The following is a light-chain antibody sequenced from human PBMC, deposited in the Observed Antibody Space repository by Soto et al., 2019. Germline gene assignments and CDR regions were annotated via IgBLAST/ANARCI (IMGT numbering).Light chain of an antibody. J-gene: IGLJ1*01. CDR3: GTCDSSLSVFV. V-gene: IGLV1-51*02. CDR2: EDN. Sequence: QSVLTQPPSVSAAPGQKVTISCSGSSSDIGKNYVSWYQQVPGTAPKLVIYEDNKRRSGIPDRFSGSKSGTSATLGITGLQTGDEADYYCGTCDSSLSVFVFGTGTKGTVL. CDR1: SSDIGKNY.